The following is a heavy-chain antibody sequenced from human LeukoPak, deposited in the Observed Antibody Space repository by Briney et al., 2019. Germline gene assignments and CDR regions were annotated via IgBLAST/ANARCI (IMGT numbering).Heavy chain of an antibody. V-gene: IGHV3-64*01. D-gene: IGHD5-24*01. CDR2: ISNNGGST. CDR3: ARENARDGFNF. J-gene: IGHJ4*02. CDR1: GFTFSSYT. Sequence: GGSLRLSCAASGFTFSSYTGFWVRQAPGKGLEYVSAISNNGGSTYYANSAKGRFTSSRDNSKNTLYLQMGSLRAEDMAVYYCARENARDGFNFWGQGTLVTVSS.